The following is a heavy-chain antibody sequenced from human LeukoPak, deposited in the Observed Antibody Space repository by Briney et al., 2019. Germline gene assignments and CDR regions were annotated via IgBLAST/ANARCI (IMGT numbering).Heavy chain of an antibody. J-gene: IGHJ4*02. CDR1: GYTFTSYG. V-gene: IGHV1-18*01. D-gene: IGHD3-22*01. Sequence: ASVKDSCKASGYTFTSYGISWVRQAPGQGLEWMGWISAYNGYTHFAQKFQGRVTMTTDTSTSTAYMELRSLRSDDTAVYYCARGFPPRRNYDSSGYYSYYFDHWGQGTLVTVSS. CDR3: ARGFPPRRNYDSSGYYSYYFDH. CDR2: ISAYNGYT.